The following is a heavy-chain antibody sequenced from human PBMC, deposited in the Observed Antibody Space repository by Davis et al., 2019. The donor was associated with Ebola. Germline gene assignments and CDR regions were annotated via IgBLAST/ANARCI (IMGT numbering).Heavy chain of an antibody. Sequence: AASVKVSCKASGGTFSSYATSWVRQAPGQGLEWMGGIIPIFGTANYAQKFQGRVTITADESTSTAYMELSSLRSEDTAVYYCARPTNYYYYGMDVWGQGTTVTVSS. V-gene: IGHV1-69*13. CDR3: ARPTNYYYYGMDV. D-gene: IGHD6-6*01. CDR1: GGTFSSYA. CDR2: IIPIFGTA. J-gene: IGHJ6*02.